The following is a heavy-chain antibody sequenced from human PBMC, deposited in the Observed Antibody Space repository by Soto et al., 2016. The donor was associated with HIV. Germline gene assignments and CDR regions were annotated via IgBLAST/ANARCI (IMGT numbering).Heavy chain of an antibody. V-gene: IGHV1-2*02. CDR1: GYTFTGYY. CDR3: ARVGSGILSGSTGDAFDI. J-gene: IGHJ3*02. CDR2: INPNSGGP. Sequence: QVQLVQSGAEVKKPGASVKVSCKASGYTFTGYYMHWVRQAPGQGLEWMGWINPNSGGPKYAQKFQGRVTMTRDTSISTAYMELSRLRSDDTAVYYCARVGSGILSGSTGDAFDIWGQGTMVTVSS. D-gene: IGHD2-15*01.